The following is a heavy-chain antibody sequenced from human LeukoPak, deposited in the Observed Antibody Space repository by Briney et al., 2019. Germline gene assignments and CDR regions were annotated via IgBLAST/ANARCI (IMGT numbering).Heavy chain of an antibody. D-gene: IGHD4-17*01. CDR1: GGSISSYY. CDR2: IYTSGST. CDR3: VQTYGDHVGYYMDV. Sequence: SETLSLTCTVSGGSISSYYWSWIRQPAGKGLEWIGRIYTSGSTNYNPSLKSRVTMSVDTSKNQFSLKLSSVTAAGTAVYYCVQTYGDHVGYYMDVWGKATTVTVSS. J-gene: IGHJ6*03. V-gene: IGHV4-4*07.